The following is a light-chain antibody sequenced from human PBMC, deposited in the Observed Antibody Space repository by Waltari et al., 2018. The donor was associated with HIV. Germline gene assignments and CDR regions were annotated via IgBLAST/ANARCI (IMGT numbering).Light chain of an antibody. Sequence: DIQMTQLPSTLSASVGDTVTITCRASQNINKWLAWYQQTPGKAPKLLIYKSSTLESGVPSRFSGSGSGTEFTLTINSLQPDDFATYFCQQYDTNWTFGQGTRVEI. CDR1: QNINKW. J-gene: IGKJ1*01. V-gene: IGKV1-5*03. CDR3: QQYDTNWT. CDR2: KSS.